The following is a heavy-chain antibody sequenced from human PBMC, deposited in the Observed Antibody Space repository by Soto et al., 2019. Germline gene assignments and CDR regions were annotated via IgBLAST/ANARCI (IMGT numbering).Heavy chain of an antibody. Sequence: GVSLRLSCAASGFTFSDYYMSWIRQAPGKGLEWVSYISSSGSTIYYADSVKGRFTISRDNAKNSLYLQMNSLRAEDTAVYYCARDRTHYDFWSGDRSHGGMDVWVQGTTVTVSS. CDR1: GFTFSDYY. CDR3: ARDRTHYDFWSGDRSHGGMDV. J-gene: IGHJ6*02. V-gene: IGHV3-11*01. CDR2: ISSSGSTI. D-gene: IGHD3-3*01.